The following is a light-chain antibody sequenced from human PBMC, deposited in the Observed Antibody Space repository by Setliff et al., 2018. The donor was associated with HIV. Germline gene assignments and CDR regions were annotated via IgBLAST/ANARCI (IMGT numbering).Light chain of an antibody. V-gene: IGLV1-44*01. CDR2: GNS. CDR3: STWDYSLSAWV. J-gene: IGLJ3*02. CDR1: SNNIGSYA. Sequence: QSVLTQEASVSGTVGQKVTLSCTGNSNNIGSYAVGWYKQISHGAPKTVMFGNSPPSGIPDRFSGSKSGTTASLTISGLQPEDEADYCCSTWDYSLSAWVFGGGT.